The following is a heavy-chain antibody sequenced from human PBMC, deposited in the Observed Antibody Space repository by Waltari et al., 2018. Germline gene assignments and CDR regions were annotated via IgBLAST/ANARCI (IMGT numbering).Heavy chain of an antibody. Sequence: QVQLVQSGAEVKKPGASVKVSCKASGYTFTGYYMHWVRQAPGQGLEWMGRINPNSGGTNYGQKFQGRGTMTRDTSISTAYMELSRLRSDDTAVYYCAREAAAGVYAFDIWGQGTMVTVSS. CDR3: AREAAAGVYAFDI. J-gene: IGHJ3*02. V-gene: IGHV1-2*06. CDR1: GYTFTGYY. D-gene: IGHD6-13*01. CDR2: INPNSGGT.